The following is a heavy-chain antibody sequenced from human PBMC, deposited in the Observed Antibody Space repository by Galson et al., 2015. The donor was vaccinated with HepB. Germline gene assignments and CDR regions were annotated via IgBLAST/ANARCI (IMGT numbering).Heavy chain of an antibody. J-gene: IGHJ4*02. CDR3: TRGDHGGYCGTTSCYQ. Sequence: SLRLSCAASGFTVSSSHMSWVRQAPGKGLEWVSVIYAGGFTYYADSVKGRFTISRDNSQNILNLQMNSLRAEDTAVYYCTRGDHGGYCGTTSCYQWGQGTLVTVSS. D-gene: IGHD2-2*01. V-gene: IGHV3-53*01. CDR2: IYAGGFT. CDR1: GFTVSSSH.